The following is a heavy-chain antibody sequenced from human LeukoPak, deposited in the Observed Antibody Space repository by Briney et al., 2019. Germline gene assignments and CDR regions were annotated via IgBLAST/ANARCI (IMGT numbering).Heavy chain of an antibody. V-gene: IGHV3-74*01. CDR3: ARASVLGPNTDY. J-gene: IGHJ4*02. D-gene: IGHD2-2*01. CDR2: INSDGSST. CDR1: GFTFSSYW. Sequence: GGSLRLSCAASGFTFSSYWMHWVRQAPGKGLVWVSRINSDGSSTSYADSVKGRFTISRDNAKNTLYLQMNNLRADDTAVYYCARASVLGPNTDYWGQGTLATVS.